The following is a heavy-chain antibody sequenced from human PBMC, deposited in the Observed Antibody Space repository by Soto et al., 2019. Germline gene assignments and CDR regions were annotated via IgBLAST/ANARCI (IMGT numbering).Heavy chain of an antibody. J-gene: IGHJ6*03. CDR3: AKALRRSLNFFYYMDV. CDR2: LGGNGFTT. CDR1: GFTFGSYA. Sequence: EVQLLESGGGLVQPGGSLRLSCVVSGFTFGSYAMSWVRQAPEKGPEWVAILGGNGFTTYYADSVKGRFTISGDKSKSILFLQMNSLRADDTGVYYCAKALRRSLNFFYYMDVWGRGTSVTVSS. V-gene: IGHV3-23*01. D-gene: IGHD6-13*01.